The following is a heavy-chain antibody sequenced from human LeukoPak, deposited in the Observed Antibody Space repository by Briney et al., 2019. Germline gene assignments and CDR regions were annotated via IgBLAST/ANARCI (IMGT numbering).Heavy chain of an antibody. D-gene: IGHD1-26*01. J-gene: IGHJ6*02. CDR2: ITWNSDTI. CDR1: GFTFDDYT. V-gene: IGHV3-9*01. Sequence: GRSLRLSCAASGFTFDDYTMHWVRQVPGKGLEWVSGITWNSDTIDYADSVKGRFTISRDNAKDSLYLQMNSLRTEDTALYYCAKGGALGATTFYYGLYVWGQGTTVTVSS. CDR3: AKGGALGATTFYYGLYV.